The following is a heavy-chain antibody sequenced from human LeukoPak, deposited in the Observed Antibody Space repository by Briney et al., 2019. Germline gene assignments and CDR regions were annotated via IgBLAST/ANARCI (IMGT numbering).Heavy chain of an antibody. D-gene: IGHD2-2*01. CDR1: GFTFSSYG. V-gene: IGHV3-21*04. J-gene: IGHJ4*02. Sequence: GGSLRLSCAGSGFTFSSYGMNWVGQAPGKGLEWVASISSSSSYIYHADSVKGRFTISRDNAKNSLYLQMNSLRAEDTALYYCAKAKGYSISNSCYSFDYWCQGTLVTVSS. CDR3: AKAKGYSISNSCYSFDY. CDR2: ISSSSSYI.